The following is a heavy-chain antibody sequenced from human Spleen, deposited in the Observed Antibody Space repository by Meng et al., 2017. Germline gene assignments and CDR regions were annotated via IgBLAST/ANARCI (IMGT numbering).Heavy chain of an antibody. CDR3: ASGQYYYDSSGYYYNYYGMDV. D-gene: IGHD3-22*01. CDR2: IYPGDSDT. V-gene: IGHV5-51*01. J-gene: IGHJ6*02. CDR1: GYSFTSYW. Sequence: GESLKISCKGSGYSFTSYWNGWVRQMPGKGLEWMGIIYPGDSDTRDSPSFQGQVTISADKSISTAYLQWSSLKASDTAMYYCASGQYYYDSSGYYYNYYGMDVWGQGTTVTVSS.